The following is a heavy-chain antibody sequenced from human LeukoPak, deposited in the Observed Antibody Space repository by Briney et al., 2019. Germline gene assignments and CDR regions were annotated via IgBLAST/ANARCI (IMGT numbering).Heavy chain of an antibody. CDR3: ARGPLRHYYGSGDDAFDI. V-gene: IGHV4-59*01. Sequence: SETLSLTCTVSGGSISSYYWSWIRQPPGKGLECIGYTYYSGSTNYNPSLKSRVTISVGTSKNQFSLKPSSVTAADTAVYYCARGPLRHYYGSGDDAFDIWGQGTMVTVSS. J-gene: IGHJ3*02. D-gene: IGHD3-10*01. CDR2: TYYSGST. CDR1: GGSISSYY.